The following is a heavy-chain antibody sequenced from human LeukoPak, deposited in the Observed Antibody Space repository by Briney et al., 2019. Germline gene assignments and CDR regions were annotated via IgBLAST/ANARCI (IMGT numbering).Heavy chain of an antibody. Sequence: GSLRFSCAASGFTFSSYEMNWVRQAPGKGLEWVSYISSSGSTIYYADSVKGRFTISRDNAKNSLYLQMNSLRAEDTAVYYCAELGITMIGGVWGKGTTVTISS. CDR2: ISSSGSTI. V-gene: IGHV3-48*03. CDR3: AELGITMIGGV. CDR1: GFTFSSYE. D-gene: IGHD3-10*02. J-gene: IGHJ6*04.